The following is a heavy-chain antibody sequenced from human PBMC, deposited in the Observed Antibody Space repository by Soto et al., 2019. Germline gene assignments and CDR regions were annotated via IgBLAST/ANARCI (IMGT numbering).Heavy chain of an antibody. D-gene: IGHD3-10*01. J-gene: IGHJ5*02. CDR1: GFTFSSYS. V-gene: IGHV3-21*01. Sequence: EVQLVESGGGLVKPGGSLRLSCAASGFTFSSYSMNWVRQAPGKGLEWVSSISSSSSYIYYADSVKGRFTISRDNAKNSLYLQMNSLRAEDTAVYYCARTMVRGVYNWFDPWGQGTLVTVSS. CDR2: ISSSSSYI. CDR3: ARTMVRGVYNWFDP.